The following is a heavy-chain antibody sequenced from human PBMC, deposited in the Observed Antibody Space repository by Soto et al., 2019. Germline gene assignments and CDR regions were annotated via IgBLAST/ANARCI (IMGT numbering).Heavy chain of an antibody. CDR2: IDPSDSYT. J-gene: IGHJ6*02. D-gene: IGHD6-19*01. V-gene: IGHV5-10-1*01. CDR3: ARNLGAVAGYYYYGMDV. Sequence: AESLTTFCKVSGYSFTSYWISWVLQMPGKGLEWTGRIDPSDSYTNYSPSFQGHVTISADKSISTAYLQWSSLKASDTAMYYCARNLGAVAGYYYYGMDVWGQGTTVTVSS. CDR1: GYSFTSYW.